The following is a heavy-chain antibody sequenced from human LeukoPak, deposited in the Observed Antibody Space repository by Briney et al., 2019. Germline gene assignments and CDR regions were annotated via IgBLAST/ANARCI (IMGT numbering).Heavy chain of an antibody. Sequence: GGSLRLSCAASGFTFINAWMAWVRQAPGKGLEWVGRIKAKAHGGTIEYAAPVKGRFTISRDDSKNTLHLKMNSLKTEDTAVYYCTTDGVGVEGATYDNWGQGTLVSVSS. D-gene: IGHD1-26*01. CDR3: TTDGVGVEGATYDN. J-gene: IGHJ4*02. CDR2: IKAKAHGGTI. V-gene: IGHV3-15*01. CDR1: GFTFINAW.